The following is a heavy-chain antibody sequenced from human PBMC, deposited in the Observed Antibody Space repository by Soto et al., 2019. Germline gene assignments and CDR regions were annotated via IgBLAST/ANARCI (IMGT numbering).Heavy chain of an antibody. CDR3: ARVLAARASRDFDY. CDR2: INPSGGT. D-gene: IGHD6-6*01. Sequence: QVQLQQWGAGLLKPSETLSLTCAVYGGSFRTDYWSWIRQPPGKGLEWIGEINPSGGTNYNPSLKSRVTISVATSKTQFSLKLSSVTAADTALYYCARVLAARASRDFDYWGQGTMVTVSS. J-gene: IGHJ4*02. V-gene: IGHV4-34*01. CDR1: GGSFRTDY.